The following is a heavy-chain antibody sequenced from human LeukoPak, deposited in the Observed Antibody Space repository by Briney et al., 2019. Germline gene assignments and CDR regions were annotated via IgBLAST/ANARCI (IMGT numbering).Heavy chain of an antibody. V-gene: IGHV3-23*01. Sequence: GGSLRLSCAASGCTFSSYAMTWVRQAPGKGLEWVSTISYAGSSSYYADSVKGRFTISRDNSKNTLYLQMGSLRAEDTAIYYCGKDSRTGGPRAFDSWGQGTLVTVSS. CDR2: ISYAGSSS. D-gene: IGHD2-8*02. J-gene: IGHJ4*02. CDR3: GKDSRTGGPRAFDS. CDR1: GCTFSSYA.